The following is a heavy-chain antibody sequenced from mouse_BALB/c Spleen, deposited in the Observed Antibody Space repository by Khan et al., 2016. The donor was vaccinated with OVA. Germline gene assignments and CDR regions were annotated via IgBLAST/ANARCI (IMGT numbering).Heavy chain of an antibody. CDR1: GFTFSDYG. V-gene: IGHV5-15*02. CDR3: TRGGGTAPFAY. J-gene: IGHJ3*01. D-gene: IGHD1-2*01. CDR2: ISDLAYTI. Sequence: EVELVESGGGLVQPGGSRKLSCAASGFTFSDYGMAWVRQAPGKGPEWVAFISDLAYTIYYRDAVTGRFTISREKAKNTLYLEMSSLESEDTAIYYFTRGGGTAPFAYWGLGTFVTVSA.